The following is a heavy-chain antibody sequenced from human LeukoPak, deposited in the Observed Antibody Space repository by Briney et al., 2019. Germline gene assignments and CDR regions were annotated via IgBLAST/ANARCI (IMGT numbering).Heavy chain of an antibody. CDR2: INPNSGGT. CDR1: GYTFTGYY. D-gene: IGHD3-22*01. J-gene: IGHJ4*02. Sequence: ASVSVSCKASGYTFTGYYMHWVRQAPGQGLEWMGWINPNSGGTNYAQKFQGRVTMTRDTYISTAYMELRRLRSDDTAVYYCARDDSSGFLIDYWGQGTLVTVSS. CDR3: ARDDSSGFLIDY. V-gene: IGHV1-2*02.